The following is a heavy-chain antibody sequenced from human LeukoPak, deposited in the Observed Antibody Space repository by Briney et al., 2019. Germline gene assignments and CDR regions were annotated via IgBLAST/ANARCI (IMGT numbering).Heavy chain of an antibody. CDR1: GFTFSSYS. J-gene: IGHJ4*02. V-gene: IGHV3-23*01. CDR3: AKGKDGYTSFGY. D-gene: IGHD5-24*01. CDR2: ISGSGSST. Sequence: GGSLRLSCAASGFTFSSYSMNWVRQAPGKGLEWVSAISGSGSSTYYADSVKGRFTISRDNSKNTLYLQMNSLRAEDTAVYYCAKGKDGYTSFGYWGQGTLVTVSS.